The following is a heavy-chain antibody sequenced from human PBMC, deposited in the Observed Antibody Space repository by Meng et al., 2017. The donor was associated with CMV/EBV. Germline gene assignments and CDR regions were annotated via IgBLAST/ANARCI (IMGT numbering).Heavy chain of an antibody. CDR3: AKGGDLCSGSNFDY. Sequence: GGSLRLSCAASGFTFSSYAMSWVRQAPGKGLEWVSAISGSGGSTYYAGSVKGRFTIARDNSKNTLYQQMNSLRAEDTAVYYCAKGGDLCSGSNFDYWGQGTLVTVSS. CDR1: GFTFSSYA. J-gene: IGHJ4*02. CDR2: ISGSGGST. D-gene: IGHD3-3*01. V-gene: IGHV3-23*01.